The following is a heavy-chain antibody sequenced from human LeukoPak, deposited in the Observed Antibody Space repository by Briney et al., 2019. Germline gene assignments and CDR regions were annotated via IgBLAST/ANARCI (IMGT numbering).Heavy chain of an antibody. Sequence: GGSLRLSCAVPGFTFSDYWMNWVRQAPGKGLEWVASIKQDGGDKSYVDSVKGRFTISRDNAKNSLYLQMSSLRVEDTAVYYCARDGTAAGLYFDLWGQGTLVTVSS. V-gene: IGHV3-7*01. CDR1: GFTFSDYW. J-gene: IGHJ4*01. CDR2: IKQDGGDK. CDR3: ARDGTAAGLYFDL. D-gene: IGHD6-13*01.